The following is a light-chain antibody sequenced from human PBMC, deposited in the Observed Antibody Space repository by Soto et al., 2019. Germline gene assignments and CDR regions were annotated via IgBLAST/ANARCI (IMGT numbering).Light chain of an antibody. V-gene: IGKV3-15*01. CDR2: GAS. J-gene: IGKJ1*01. Sequence: EIVMTQSPATLSVSPGERATLSCRASQSVNSNLAWYQQKPGQAPRLLISGASTRATGIPARFSGSGSETEFTLTISSLQSEDLAVYYWQQYNSWWTFGQGTKVEIK. CDR3: QQYNSWWT. CDR1: QSVNSN.